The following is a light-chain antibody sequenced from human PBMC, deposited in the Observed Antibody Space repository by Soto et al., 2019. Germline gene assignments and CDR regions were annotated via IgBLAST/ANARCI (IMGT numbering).Light chain of an antibody. V-gene: IGLV1-51*01. J-gene: IGLJ2*01. CDR1: SSNVGIND. CDR2: DSY. CDR3: ATWDTSQRGLI. Sequence: QSVLTQPPSLSAAPGQTVSISCSGSSSNVGINDVSWYQHVPGTAPRLLIYDSYKRPSGIPDRFSGSKSGTSATLGITGLQTGDEGDYYCATWDTSQRGLIFGGGTKLTVL.